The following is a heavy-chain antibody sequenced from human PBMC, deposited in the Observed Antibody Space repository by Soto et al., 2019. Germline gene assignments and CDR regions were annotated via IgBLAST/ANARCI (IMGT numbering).Heavy chain of an antibody. CDR1: GGSFSGYY. CDR3: ARVLIASAGIPDFLDY. CDR2: INHSGST. D-gene: IGHD6-13*01. J-gene: IGHJ4*02. V-gene: IGHV4-34*01. Sequence: ASETLSLTCAVYGGSFSGYYWSWIRQPPGKGLEWIGEINHSGSTNYNPSLKSRVTISVDTSKNQFSLKLSSVTAADTAVYYCARVLIASAGIPDFLDYCGQGTLVISSS.